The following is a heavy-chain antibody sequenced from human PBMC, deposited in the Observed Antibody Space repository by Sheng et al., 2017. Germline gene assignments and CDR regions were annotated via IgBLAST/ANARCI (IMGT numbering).Heavy chain of an antibody. V-gene: IGHV3-33*01. D-gene: IGHD5-18*01. CDR1: GFTFSSYG. J-gene: IGHJ4*02. Sequence: QVQLVESGGGVVQPGMSLRLSCAASGFTFSSYGMHWVRQVPGKGLEWVGVIWYDGSNKYYADSVKGRFTISRDNSKNTLYLQMNSPRADDTAVYYCARSNTAMDGSVTTWGQGTLVTVSS. CDR2: IWYDGSNK. CDR3: ARSNTAMDGSVTT.